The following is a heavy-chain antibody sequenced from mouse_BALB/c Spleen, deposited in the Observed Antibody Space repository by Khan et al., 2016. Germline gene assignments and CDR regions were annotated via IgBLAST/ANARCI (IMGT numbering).Heavy chain of an antibody. CDR3: ANYGGQLGLPDY. J-gene: IGHJ2*01. CDR1: GYMFTNYG. V-gene: IGHV9-3*02. Sequence: QIQLVQSGPELKKPGETVKISCKASGYMFTNYGMNWVKQAPGKGFKWMGWINTNTGESTYAEDFKGRFAFSLESSASTAYLQINNLKNEDTATYYCANYGGQLGLPDYWGQGTTLTVSS. CDR2: INTNTGES. D-gene: IGHD3-2*01.